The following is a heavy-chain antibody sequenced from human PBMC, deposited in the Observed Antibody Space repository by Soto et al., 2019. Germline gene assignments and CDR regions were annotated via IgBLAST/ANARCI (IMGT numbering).Heavy chain of an antibody. Sequence: SETLSLTCDVYGGSFSDYILTWIRQTPGKGLQWIGQINHSGSANYNPSLKSRVTISVHTSSSQFSLELSSVTAADTAVYYCARDTSGITIFGVVIHWFDPWGQGTLVTVSS. CDR1: GGSFSDYI. V-gene: IGHV4-34*01. CDR2: INHSGSA. CDR3: ARDTSGITIFGVVIHWFDP. J-gene: IGHJ5*02. D-gene: IGHD3-3*01.